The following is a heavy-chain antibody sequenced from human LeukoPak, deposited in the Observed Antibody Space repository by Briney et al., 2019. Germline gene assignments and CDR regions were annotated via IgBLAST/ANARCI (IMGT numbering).Heavy chain of an antibody. D-gene: IGHD4-17*01. J-gene: IGHJ4*02. CDR2: IYHGGTT. CDR1: GYSISSGYY. V-gene: IGHV4-38-2*01. CDR3: ARLCQVTTCAKFEH. Sequence: SETLSLTCAISGYSISSGYYWGWIRQSPGKGLECIGIIYHGGTTHYNPSLKSRVTISVDTSKNQLSLKLSSVTAADTAVYYCARLCQVTTCAKFEHWGQGILVTVSS.